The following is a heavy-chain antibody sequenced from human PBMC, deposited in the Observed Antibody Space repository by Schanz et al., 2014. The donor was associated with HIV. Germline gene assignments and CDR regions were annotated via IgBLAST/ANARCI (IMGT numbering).Heavy chain of an antibody. CDR1: GFTFSSYW. D-gene: IGHD3-22*01. Sequence: EVQLVESGGGLVQPGGSLRLSCAASGFTFSSYWMTRERKSTGRGLEMVANMNHEVSRKYYVDSVKGRFTISRDNAANSLFLQMNSLRAEDTAVYYCVHDDSDNDGFDMWG. V-gene: IGHV3-7*01. CDR2: MNHEVSRK. CDR3: VHDDSDNDGFDM. J-gene: IGHJ3*02.